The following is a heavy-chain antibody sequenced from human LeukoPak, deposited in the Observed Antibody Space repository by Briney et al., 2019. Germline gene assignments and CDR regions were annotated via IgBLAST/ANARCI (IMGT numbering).Heavy chain of an antibody. D-gene: IGHD3-10*01. CDR1: GITFSSYG. CDR3: AEAPVRAVISHLDY. CDR2: IRYDGTNK. J-gene: IGHJ4*02. Sequence: PGGSLRLSCAASGITFSSYGMHWVRQAPGKGLEWVAFIRYDGTNKYYADSVKGRFTISRDNSQNTLYLQMNSLRADDTAVYYCAEAPVRAVISHLDYWGQGTLVTVSS. V-gene: IGHV3-30*02.